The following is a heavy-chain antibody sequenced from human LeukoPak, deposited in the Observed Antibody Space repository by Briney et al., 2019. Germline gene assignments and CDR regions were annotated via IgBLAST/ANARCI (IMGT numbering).Heavy chain of an antibody. CDR3: AKDVGKWESLHFFDY. CDR1: GFTFSTNA. D-gene: IGHD1-26*01. J-gene: IGHJ4*02. Sequence: GGSLRLPCLTSGFTFSTNAMSWVRQAPGKGLEWISGISGSGASTYYADSVTGRFTISRDNSRNTLYLQMNSLRGDDTAVYYCAKDVGKWESLHFFDYWGQGTLVTVSS. V-gene: IGHV3-23*01. CDR2: ISGSGAST.